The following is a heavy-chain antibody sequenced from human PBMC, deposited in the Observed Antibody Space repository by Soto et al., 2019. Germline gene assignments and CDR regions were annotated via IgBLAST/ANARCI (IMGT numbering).Heavy chain of an antibody. J-gene: IGHJ6*02. Sequence: GGSLRLSCAASGFTLTTYAMSWVRQAPGKGLEWVSSIRSEANNYATGYTASVKGRFTISRDDSKNTTYLQLNSLKIEDTAVYYCAARGYYYYGMDVWGQGTTVTVSS. CDR3: AARGYYYYGMDV. V-gene: IGHV3-73*01. CDR1: GFTLTTYA. D-gene: IGHD3-10*01. CDR2: IRSEANNYAT.